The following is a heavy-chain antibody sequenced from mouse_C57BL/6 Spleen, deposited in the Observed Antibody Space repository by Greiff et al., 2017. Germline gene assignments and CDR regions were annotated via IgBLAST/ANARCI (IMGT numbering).Heavy chain of an antibody. J-gene: IGHJ4*01. CDR3: ARVYGSSEAMDY. CDR1: GYAFSSSW. D-gene: IGHD1-1*01. V-gene: IGHV1-82*01. Sequence: VKLMESGPELVKPGASVKISCKASGYAFSSSWMNWVKQRPGKGLEWIGRIYPGDGDTNYNGKFKGKATLTADKSSSTAYMPLSSLTSEDSAVYFCARVYGSSEAMDYWGQGTSVTVSS. CDR2: IYPGDGDT.